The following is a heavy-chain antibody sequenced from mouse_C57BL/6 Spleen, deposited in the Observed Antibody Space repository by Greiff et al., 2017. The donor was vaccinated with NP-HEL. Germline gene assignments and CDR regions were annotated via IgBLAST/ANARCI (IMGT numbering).Heavy chain of an antibody. CDR1: GFTFSSYA. Sequence: EVKLVESGGGLVKPGGSLKLSCAASGFTFSSYAMSWVRQTPEKRLAWVATISDGGSYTYYPDNVKGRFTISRDNAKNNLYLQMSHLKSEDTAMYYCARKGNYVDYWGQGTTLTVSS. J-gene: IGHJ2*01. V-gene: IGHV5-4*03. CDR3: ARKGNYVDY. CDR2: ISDGGSYT.